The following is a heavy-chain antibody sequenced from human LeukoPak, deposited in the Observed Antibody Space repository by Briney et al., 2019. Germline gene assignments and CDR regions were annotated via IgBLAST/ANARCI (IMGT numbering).Heavy chain of an antibody. Sequence: ASVKVPCKVSGYTLTELSMHWVRQAPGKGLEWMGGFDPEDGETIYAQKFQGRVTMTEDTSTDTAYMELSSLRSEDTAVYYCAKAPRGSYSYNWFDPWGQGTLVTVSS. D-gene: IGHD1-26*01. CDR1: GYTLTELS. CDR2: FDPEDGET. CDR3: AKAPRGSYSYNWFDP. J-gene: IGHJ5*02. V-gene: IGHV1-24*01.